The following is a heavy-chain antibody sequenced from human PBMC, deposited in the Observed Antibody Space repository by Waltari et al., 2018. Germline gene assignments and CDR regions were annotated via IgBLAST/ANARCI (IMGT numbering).Heavy chain of an antibody. CDR2: MSGSGDNT. CDR1: GLIFSNYA. Sequence: EVQLLESGGGLVQPGGSLRLSCAASGLIFSNYAMSWVRQAPGKGMEGVAGMSGSGDNTYYAESVKGRFTISRDNSKNTLYLQMNSLRAEDKAVYYCSKDADDSDYGLFDYWGQGTLVTVSS. D-gene: IGHD4-17*01. J-gene: IGHJ4*02. V-gene: IGHV3-23*01. CDR3: SKDADDSDYGLFDY.